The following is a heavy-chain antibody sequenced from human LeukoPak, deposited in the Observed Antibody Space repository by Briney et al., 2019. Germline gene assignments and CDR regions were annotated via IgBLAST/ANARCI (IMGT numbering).Heavy chain of an antibody. Sequence: ASVKVSCKASGYSFTTYDINWVRQATGQGLEWTGWMNLKSGYTGYAQKFQGRVTITRDTSTSTVYMELSSLGSEDTAVYYCARVAGSIDYWGQGTLVTVSS. CDR3: ARVAGSIDY. CDR2: MNLKSGYT. V-gene: IGHV1-8*03. CDR1: GYSFTTYD. D-gene: IGHD1-26*01. J-gene: IGHJ4*02.